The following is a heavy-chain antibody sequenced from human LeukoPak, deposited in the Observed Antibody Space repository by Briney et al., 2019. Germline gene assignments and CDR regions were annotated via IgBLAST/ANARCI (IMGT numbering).Heavy chain of an antibody. Sequence: PSETLSLTCTVSGGSISSYYWSWFRQPPGKGLEWIGYIYYSGSTNYNPSLKSRVTISVDTSKNQFSLKLSSVTAADTAVYYCARGAVAATNFDYWGQGTLVTVSS. CDR1: GGSISSYY. D-gene: IGHD6-19*01. J-gene: IGHJ4*02. CDR3: ARGAVAATNFDY. V-gene: IGHV4-59*01. CDR2: IYYSGST.